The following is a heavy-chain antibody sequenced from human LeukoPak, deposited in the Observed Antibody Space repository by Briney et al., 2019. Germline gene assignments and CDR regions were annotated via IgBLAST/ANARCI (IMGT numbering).Heavy chain of an antibody. CDR1: GFTFSSYA. Sequence: GGSLRLSCAASGFTFSSYAMSWVHQAPGKGLEWVSTITGSGDSADYADSVKGRFTIPRDNAKNTLYLQVNSLRVEDTAVYYCARRTSYYFPYWGQGTPVTVSS. CDR2: ITGSGDSA. J-gene: IGHJ4*02. V-gene: IGHV3-23*01. CDR3: ARRTSYYFPY.